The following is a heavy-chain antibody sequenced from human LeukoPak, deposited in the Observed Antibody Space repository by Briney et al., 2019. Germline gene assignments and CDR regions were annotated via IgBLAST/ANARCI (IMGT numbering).Heavy chain of an antibody. CDR3: ARDREYSRGWYGSGVTRNYYFDY. V-gene: IGHV3-7*03. J-gene: IGHJ4*02. Sequence: GGSLRLSCAASGFTFSTYWMTWVRQAPGKGLEWVANIKQDGSEKSYVHSVKGRFTISRDNAKNSLYLQMNSLRVEDTAFYYCARDREYSRGWYGSGVTRNYYFDYWGQGTLVTVSS. D-gene: IGHD6-19*01. CDR1: GFTFSTYW. CDR2: IKQDGSEK.